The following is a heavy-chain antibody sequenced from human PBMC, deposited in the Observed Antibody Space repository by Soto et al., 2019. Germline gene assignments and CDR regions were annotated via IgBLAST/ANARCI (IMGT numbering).Heavy chain of an antibody. CDR3: ASDPSSIAVAGITNWFDP. Sequence: GGSLRLSCAASGFTFSSYSMNWVRQAPGKGLEWVSSISSSSSYIYYADSVKGRFTISRDNAKNSLYLQMNSLRAEDTAVYYCASDPSSIAVAGITNWFDPWGQGTLVTVSS. V-gene: IGHV3-21*01. D-gene: IGHD6-19*01. J-gene: IGHJ5*02. CDR2: ISSSSSYI. CDR1: GFTFSSYS.